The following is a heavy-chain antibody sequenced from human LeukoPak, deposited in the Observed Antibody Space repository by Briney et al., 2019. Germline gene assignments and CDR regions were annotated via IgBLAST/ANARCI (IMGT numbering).Heavy chain of an antibody. D-gene: IGHD1-1*01. CDR3: ARAGGWYKTLDY. V-gene: IGHV4-59*11. Sequence: SETLSLTCTVSGGSISSHYWSWIRQPPGKGLEWIGYIYYSGSSKYNPSLKSRVTISVDTSKNQFSLKLSSVTAADTAVYYCARAGGWYKTLDYWGQGTLVTVSS. J-gene: IGHJ4*02. CDR1: GGSISSHY. CDR2: IYYSGSS.